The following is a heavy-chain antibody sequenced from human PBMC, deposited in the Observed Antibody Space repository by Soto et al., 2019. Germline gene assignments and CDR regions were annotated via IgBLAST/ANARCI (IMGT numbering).Heavy chain of an antibody. J-gene: IGHJ4*02. CDR3: ACLYGDCFDY. D-gene: IGHD2-21*01. CDR2: IYYSGST. CDR1: GGSISSYY. V-gene: IGHV4-59*01. Sequence: SETLSLTCTVSGGSISSYYWSWIRQPPGKGLEWIGYIYYSGSTNYNPSLKSRVTISVDTSKNQFSLKLSSVTAADTAVYYCACLYGDCFDYWGQGTLVTVSS.